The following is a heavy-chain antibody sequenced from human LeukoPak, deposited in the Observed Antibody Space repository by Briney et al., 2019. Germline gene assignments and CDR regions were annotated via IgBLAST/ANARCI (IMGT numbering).Heavy chain of an antibody. D-gene: IGHD2-8*01. CDR1: GYTFTSYD. J-gene: IGHJ5*02. Sequence: ASVKVSCKASGYTFTSYDINWVRQATGQGLEWMGWMNPNSGNTGYAQKFQGRVTMTRNTSISTAYMELSSLRSEDTAVYYCARFPRCTNGVCCRNWFDPWGQGTLVTVSS. CDR3: ARFPRCTNGVCCRNWFDP. CDR2: MNPNSGNT. V-gene: IGHV1-8*01.